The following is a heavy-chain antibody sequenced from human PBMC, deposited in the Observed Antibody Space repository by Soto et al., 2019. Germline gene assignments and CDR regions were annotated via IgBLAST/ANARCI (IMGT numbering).Heavy chain of an antibody. V-gene: IGHV2-5*02. D-gene: IGHD6-13*01. Sequence: QITLKESGPTLVKPTQTLTLTCTFSGLSLSTSGVGVGWIRQPPGKALEWLALINWEDDKRYRPSLKSRLTITKDTSKNQVVVIMTNMDTVDTATYYCAHRQQQQGQTVGDAFDIWGQGTMVTVSS. CDR1: GLSLSTSGVG. J-gene: IGHJ3*02. CDR3: AHRQQQQGQTVGDAFDI. CDR2: INWEDDK.